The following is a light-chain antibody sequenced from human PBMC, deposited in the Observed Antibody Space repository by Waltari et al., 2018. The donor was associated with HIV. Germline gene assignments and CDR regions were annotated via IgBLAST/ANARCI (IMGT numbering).Light chain of an antibody. J-gene: IGLJ1*01. CDR2: SNN. Sequence: QSVLTQPPSASGTPGQRVTISCSGSSSTIGSNTVTWYQQRPGTAPKLLIYSNNQRPSGVPDRFSGSKSGTTASLAIRGLQSEDEADYYCAAWDDSLNGYVFGTGTKVTVL. CDR3: AAWDDSLNGYV. CDR1: SSTIGSNT. V-gene: IGLV1-44*01.